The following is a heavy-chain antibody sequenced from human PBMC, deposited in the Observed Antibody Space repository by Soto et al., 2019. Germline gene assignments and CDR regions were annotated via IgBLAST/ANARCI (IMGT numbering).Heavy chain of an antibody. V-gene: IGHV1-18*01. CDR2: ISAYNGNT. D-gene: IGHD4-17*01. CDR1: GYTFTSYG. J-gene: IGHJ5*02. Sequence: RASGKVSCKASGYTFTSYGISWVRQAPGQGLEWMGWISAYNGNTNYAQKLQGRVTMTTDTSTSTAYMELRSLRSDDTAVYYCARDLHPDYGDYHRSNWFDPWGQGTLVTVSS. CDR3: ARDLHPDYGDYHRSNWFDP.